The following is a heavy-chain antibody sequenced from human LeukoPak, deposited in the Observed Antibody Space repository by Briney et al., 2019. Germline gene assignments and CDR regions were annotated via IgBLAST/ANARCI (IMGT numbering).Heavy chain of an antibody. D-gene: IGHD6-25*01. CDR1: GYALTELS. Sequence: ASVKVSRKVSGYALTELSMHWVRQAPGKGVEWVGGFDTEDGETIYAQKFQGRVTMTEDTSTDTAYMELSSLRSEDTAIYYCARGGNTSDLYYGMDVWGQGTTVTVSS. J-gene: IGHJ6*02. CDR2: FDTEDGET. CDR3: ARGGNTSDLYYGMDV. V-gene: IGHV1-24*01.